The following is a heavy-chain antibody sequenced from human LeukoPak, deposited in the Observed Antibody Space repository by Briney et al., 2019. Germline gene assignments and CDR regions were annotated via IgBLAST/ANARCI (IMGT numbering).Heavy chain of an antibody. V-gene: IGHV4-31*03. D-gene: IGHD6-13*01. J-gene: IGHJ5*02. CDR1: GGSISSGGYY. CDR3: ARMVAAAATGSDNWFDP. CDR2: IYYSGST. Sequence: SETLSLTCTVSGGSISSGGYYWSWIRQHPGKGLEWIGYIYYSGSTYYNPSLKSRVTISVDTSKNQFSLKLSSVTAADTAVYYCARMVAAAATGSDNWFDPWGQGTLVTVSS.